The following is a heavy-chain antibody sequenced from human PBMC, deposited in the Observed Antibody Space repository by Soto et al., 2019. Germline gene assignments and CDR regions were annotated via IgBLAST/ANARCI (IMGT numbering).Heavy chain of an antibody. D-gene: IGHD2-2*01. CDR2: ISGSGGST. CDR3: AKDRIAVVPAASYNWFDP. V-gene: IGHV3-23*01. CDR1: GFTFSSYA. Sequence: TGGSLRLSCAASGFTFSSYAMSWVRQAPGKGLEWVSAISGSGGSTYYADSVKGRFTISRDNSKNTLYLQMNSLRAEDTAVYYCAKDRIAVVPAASYNWFDPWGQGTLVTVYS. J-gene: IGHJ5*02.